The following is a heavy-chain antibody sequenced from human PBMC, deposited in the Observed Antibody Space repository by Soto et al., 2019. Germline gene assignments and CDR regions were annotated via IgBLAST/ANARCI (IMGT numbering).Heavy chain of an antibody. D-gene: IGHD1-7*01. Sequence: GGSLRLSCAASGFSFTHYRIHWVRQVPGKGLEWVCRVNADGSSTNYAGFAKGRFTISRDNSKNTAYLEMNNLRVDDTALYYCAKAGDWNYVFDFWGQGTSVTVSS. CDR3: AKAGDWNYVFDF. CDR2: VNADGSST. J-gene: IGHJ4*02. CDR1: GFSFTHYR. V-gene: IGHV3-74*01.